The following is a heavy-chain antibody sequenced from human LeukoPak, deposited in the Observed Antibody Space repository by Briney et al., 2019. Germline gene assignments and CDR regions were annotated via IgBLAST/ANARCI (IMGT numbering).Heavy chain of an antibody. CDR2: IYTSGST. Sequence: SQTLSLTCTVSGGSISSGSYYWSWIRQPAGQGLEWIGRIYTSGSTNYNPSLKSRVTISVDTSKNQFSLKLSSVTAADTAVYYCARADYYYMDVWGKGTTVTVSS. J-gene: IGHJ6*03. V-gene: IGHV4-61*02. CDR1: GGSISSGSYY. CDR3: ARADYYYMDV.